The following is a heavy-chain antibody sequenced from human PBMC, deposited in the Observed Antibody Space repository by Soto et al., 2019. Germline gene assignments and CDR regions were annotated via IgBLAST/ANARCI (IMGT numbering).Heavy chain of an antibody. CDR1: GFTFSNAW. V-gene: IGHV3-15*01. Sequence: GGSLRLYCAASGFTFSNAWMSWVRQAPGKGLEWVGRIKSKTNGGTTDYAAPVQGRFTISRDDSENTLYLQMNSLKTEDTAVYYCTRHPLGYCSSSSCYDYFDYWGQGT. CDR2: IKSKTNGGTT. D-gene: IGHD2-2*01. J-gene: IGHJ4*02. CDR3: TRHPLGYCSSSSCYDYFDY.